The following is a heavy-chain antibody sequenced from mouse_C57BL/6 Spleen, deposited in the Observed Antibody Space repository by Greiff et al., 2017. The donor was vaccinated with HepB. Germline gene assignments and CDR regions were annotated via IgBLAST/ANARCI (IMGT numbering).Heavy chain of an antibody. D-gene: IGHD1-1*01. CDR1: GFTFSSYA. CDR2: ISDGGSYT. V-gene: IGHV5-4*01. CDR3: ARERSSCYWYFDV. J-gene: IGHJ1*03. Sequence: DVMLVESGGGLVKPGGSLKLSCAASGFTFSSYAMSWVRQTPEKRLEWVATISDGGSYTYYPDNVKGRFTISRDNAKNNLYLQMSHLKSEDTAMYYCARERSSCYWYFDVWGTGTTVTVSS.